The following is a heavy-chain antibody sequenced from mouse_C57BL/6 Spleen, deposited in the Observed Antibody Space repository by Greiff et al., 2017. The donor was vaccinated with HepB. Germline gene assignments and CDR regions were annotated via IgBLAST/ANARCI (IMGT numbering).Heavy chain of an antibody. CDR1: GYAFSSSW. Sequence: VVKPGASVKISCKASGYAFSSSWMNWVKQRPGKGLEWIGRIYPGDGDTNYNGKFKGKATLTADKSSSTAYMQLSSLTSEDSAVYFCANDFDYWGQGTTLTVSS. D-gene: IGHD2-3*01. CDR2: IYPGDGDT. V-gene: IGHV1-82*01. J-gene: IGHJ2*01. CDR3: ANDFDY.